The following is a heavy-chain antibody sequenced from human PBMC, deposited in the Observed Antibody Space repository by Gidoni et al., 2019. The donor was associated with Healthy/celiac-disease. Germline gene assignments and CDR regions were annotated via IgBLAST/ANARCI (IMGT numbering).Heavy chain of an antibody. Sequence: EVQLVESGGGLVQPGRSLRLSCTASGFTFGDYAINWFRQAPGKGLEWLGFIRSEAYGETTEYAASVKGRFTISRDDSKSIAYLQMNSLKTEDTAVYYCTRTHGGSYQPFDYWGQGTLVTVSS. CDR3: TRTHGGSYQPFDY. J-gene: IGHJ4*02. D-gene: IGHD1-26*01. CDR1: GFTFGDYA. V-gene: IGHV3-49*03. CDR2: IRSEAYGETT.